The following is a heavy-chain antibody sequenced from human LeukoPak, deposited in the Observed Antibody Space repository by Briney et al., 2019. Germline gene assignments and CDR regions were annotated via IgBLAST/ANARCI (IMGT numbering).Heavy chain of an antibody. J-gene: IGHJ4*02. CDR1: GFTFSSYE. D-gene: IGHD1-26*01. Sequence: GGSLRLSCAASGFTFSSYEMNWVRQAPGQGLEWVSYISSSGSTIYYADSVKGRFTISRDNAKNSLYLQMNSLRAEDTAVYYCARGDSGSYYFDYWGQGTLVTVSS. CDR3: ARGDSGSYYFDY. CDR2: ISSSGSTI. V-gene: IGHV3-48*03.